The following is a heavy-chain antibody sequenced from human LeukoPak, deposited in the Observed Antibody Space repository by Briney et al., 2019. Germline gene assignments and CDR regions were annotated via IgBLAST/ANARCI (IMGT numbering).Heavy chain of an antibody. CDR1: GGSFSGFY. Sequence: PSETLSLTCTVSGGSFSGFYWSWIRQPPGKGLEWIGEINHSGSTNYNSSLASRVTISVDTSRNQFSLKLTSMTAADTAIYYCARAVVLPVKFDFWGQGSLVTVSA. J-gene: IGHJ4*02. CDR2: INHSGST. D-gene: IGHD2-2*01. V-gene: IGHV4-34*01. CDR3: ARAVVLPVKFDF.